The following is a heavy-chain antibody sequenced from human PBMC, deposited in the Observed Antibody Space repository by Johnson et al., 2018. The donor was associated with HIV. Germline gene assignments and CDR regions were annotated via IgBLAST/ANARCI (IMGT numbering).Heavy chain of an antibody. CDR3: AKVQSGWYVGADAFDI. CDR2: ISFDGNNR. Sequence: QVQLVESGGDVVQPGRSLRLSCAASKFAFSTYAMHWVRQAPGKGLEWVAVISFDGNNRYYADSVKGRFTISRDNSKNTLYLQMNSLRAEDTAVYYCAKVQSGWYVGADAFDIWGQGTMVTVSS. D-gene: IGHD6-19*01. V-gene: IGHV3-30*04. CDR1: KFAFSTYA. J-gene: IGHJ3*02.